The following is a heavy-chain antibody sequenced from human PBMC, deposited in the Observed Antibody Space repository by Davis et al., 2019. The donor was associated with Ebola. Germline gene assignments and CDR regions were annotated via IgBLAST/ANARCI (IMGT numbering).Heavy chain of an antibody. V-gene: IGHV1-69*06. Sequence: SVKVSCKASGYTFISYYMHWVRQAPGQGLEWMGGIIPIFGTANYAQKFQGRVTITADKSTSTAYMELSSLRSEDTAVYYCAVMTTYYYGMDVWGQGTTVTVSS. J-gene: IGHJ6*02. D-gene: IGHD4-17*01. CDR2: IIPIFGTA. CDR3: AVMTTYYYGMDV. CDR1: GYTFISYY.